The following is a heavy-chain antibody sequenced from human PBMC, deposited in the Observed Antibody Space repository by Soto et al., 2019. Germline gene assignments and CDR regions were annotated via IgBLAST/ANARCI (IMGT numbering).Heavy chain of an antibody. CDR3: VRFGGAAAGPGDY. CDR1: EFTFSSYE. D-gene: IGHD6-13*01. Sequence: EVQLVESGGGLVQPGGSLRLSCVASEFTFSSYEMNWVRQAPGKGLEWVSHISTSGTTIYYTDSVKGRFTISRDNAKKSLYLQMNSLRAEDTAVYYCVRFGGAAAGPGDYWGPGTLVTVSS. J-gene: IGHJ4*02. V-gene: IGHV3-48*03. CDR2: ISTSGTTI.